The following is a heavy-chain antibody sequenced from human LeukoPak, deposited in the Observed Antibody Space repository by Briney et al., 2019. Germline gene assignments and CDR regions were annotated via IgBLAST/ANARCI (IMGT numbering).Heavy chain of an antibody. J-gene: IGHJ4*02. Sequence: SETLSLTCTVSGDSISSNSYSWGWIRQPPEKGLEWLGHISYTGETYYSPALKIRVTLSVDTSKNEFSLNLLSVTAADPAVYYCAREVPISGISDYWGQGPLVPVSS. CDR3: AREVPISGISDY. CDR2: ISYTGET. V-gene: IGHV4-39*07. CDR1: GDSISSNSYS. D-gene: IGHD3-3*01.